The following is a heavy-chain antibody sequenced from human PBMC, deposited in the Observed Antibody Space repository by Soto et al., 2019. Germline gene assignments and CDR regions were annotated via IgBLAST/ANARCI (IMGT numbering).Heavy chain of an antibody. CDR3: ARDPREYYFDY. J-gene: IGHJ4*02. V-gene: IGHV3-11*01. Sequence: GGSLRLSCAASGFTFSDYYMSWIRQAPGKGLEWVSYISSSGSTIYYADSVKGRFTISRDNARNSLYLQMNSLRAEDTAVYYCARDPREYYFDYWGQGTLVTVSS. CDR1: GFTFSDYY. CDR2: ISSSGSTI.